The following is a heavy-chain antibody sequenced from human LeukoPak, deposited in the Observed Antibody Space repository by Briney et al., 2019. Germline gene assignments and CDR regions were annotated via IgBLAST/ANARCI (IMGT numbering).Heavy chain of an antibody. CDR1: GFIVSNNY. J-gene: IGHJ4*02. Sequence: GGSLRLSCAASGFIVSNNYMSWVRQAPGKGLEWVSVIYTGGTTYYADSVKGRFTISRDNSKNTLYLQMNSLRAEDTAVYYCAKDSRNVVLWFGGYLDSGGQGTLATVSS. D-gene: IGHD3-10*01. V-gene: IGHV3-53*01. CDR2: IYTGGTT. CDR3: AKDSRNVVLWFGGYLDS.